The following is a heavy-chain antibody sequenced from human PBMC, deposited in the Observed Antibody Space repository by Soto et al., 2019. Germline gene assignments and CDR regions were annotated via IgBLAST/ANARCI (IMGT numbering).Heavy chain of an antibody. J-gene: IGHJ6*02. CDR3: ARDEGTTVTTGGMDV. CDR1: GGSISSGDYY. V-gene: IGHV4-30-4*01. CDR2: IYYSGST. Sequence: SETLSLTCTVSGGSISSGDYYWSWIRQPPGKGLEWIGYIYYSGSTYYNPSLKSRVTISVDTSKNQFSLKLSSVTAADTAVYYCARDEGTTVTTGGMDVWGQGTTVTVSS. D-gene: IGHD4-4*01.